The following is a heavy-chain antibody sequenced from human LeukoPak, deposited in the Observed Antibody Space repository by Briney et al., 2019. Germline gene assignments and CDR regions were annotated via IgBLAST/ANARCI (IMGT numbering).Heavy chain of an antibody. CDR1: GYIFTNYG. D-gene: IGHD6-6*01. J-gene: IGHJ4*02. Sequence: ASVKVSCKASGYIFTNYGITWVRRAPGQGLEWMGWISAYNGNTNYAQKLQGRVTMTTDTSTSTAYMELRSLRSDDTAVYYCARDLVEYSSSSTYFDYWGQGTLVTVSS. V-gene: IGHV1-18*01. CDR3: ARDLVEYSSSSTYFDY. CDR2: ISAYNGNT.